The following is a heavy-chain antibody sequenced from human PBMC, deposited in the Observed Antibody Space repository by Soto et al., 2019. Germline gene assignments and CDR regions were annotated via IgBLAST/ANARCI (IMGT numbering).Heavy chain of an antibody. CDR1: GDSISRNGYF. D-gene: IGHD3-10*01. V-gene: IGHV4-31*03. CDR3: ARGTMLRGPGYYYAMDV. Sequence: TLSLTCTVSGDSISRNGYFWTRIRQHPGKGLEWIGYIYYSGSSYYNPSLKSRVIISVDTSKNHFSLNLTAVTAADTAVYYCARGTMLRGPGYYYAMDVWGQGTTVTVSS. J-gene: IGHJ6*02. CDR2: IYYSGSS.